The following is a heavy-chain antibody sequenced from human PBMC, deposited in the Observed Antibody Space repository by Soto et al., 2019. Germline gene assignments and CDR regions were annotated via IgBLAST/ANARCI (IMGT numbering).Heavy chain of an antibody. V-gene: IGHV4-4*02. CDR3: ARDVLLWFGESQNWFDP. J-gene: IGHJ5*02. D-gene: IGHD3-10*01. Sequence: QVQLQESGPGLVKPSGTLSLTCAVSGGSISSSNWWSWVRQTPGKGLEWIGEIYHSGSTNYNPSLKGRVTISVDKSNNQYSLKLSSVTAADTAVYYCARDVLLWFGESQNWFDPWGQGNLVTVSS. CDR2: IYHSGST. CDR1: GGSISSSNW.